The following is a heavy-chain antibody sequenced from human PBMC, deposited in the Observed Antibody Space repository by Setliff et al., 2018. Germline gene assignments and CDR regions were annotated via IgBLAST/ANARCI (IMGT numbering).Heavy chain of an antibody. Sequence: SETLSLTCTVTGGSFDSGTHYWSWIRQPAGKVPEWIGLIQGTGNTNYNPSLQSRANISIDTSKNQISLKITSVTAADTALYSCAGTPARGTTWLSPFDYWGQGIQVTVSS. J-gene: IGHJ4*02. CDR2: IQGTGNT. CDR3: AGTPARGTTWLSPFDY. CDR1: GGSFDSGTHY. V-gene: IGHV4-61*02. D-gene: IGHD3-9*01.